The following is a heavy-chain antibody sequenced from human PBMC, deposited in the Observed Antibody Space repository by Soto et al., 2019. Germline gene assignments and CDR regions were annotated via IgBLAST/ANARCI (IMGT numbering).Heavy chain of an antibody. Sequence: QVQQVQSGAEVKKPGSSVKVSCKASGGTFSSYAISWVRQAPGQGLEWMGGIIPIFGTANYAQKLQGRVTITADESTSTAYMELSSLRSEDTAVYYCARGAGYYDSSGYYYRAFDIWGQGTMVTVSS. CDR3: ARGAGYYDSSGYYYRAFDI. J-gene: IGHJ3*02. CDR1: GGTFSSYA. CDR2: IIPIFGTA. V-gene: IGHV1-69*01. D-gene: IGHD3-22*01.